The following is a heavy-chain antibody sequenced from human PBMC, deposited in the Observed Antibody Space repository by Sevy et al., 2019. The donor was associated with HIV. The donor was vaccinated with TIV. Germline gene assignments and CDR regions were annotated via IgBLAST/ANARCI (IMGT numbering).Heavy chain of an antibody. CDR2: INPNSGGT. CDR1: GYTFTGYY. CDR3: ARGFYYYDSSGYYWP. D-gene: IGHD3-22*01. Sequence: ASVKVSCKASGYTFTGYYMHWVRQAPGQGLEWMGWINPNSGGTNYAQKFQGRVTMTRDTSISTAYMGLSRLRSDDTAGYYCARGFYYYDSSGYYWPWGQGTLVTVSS. V-gene: IGHV1-2*02. J-gene: IGHJ5*02.